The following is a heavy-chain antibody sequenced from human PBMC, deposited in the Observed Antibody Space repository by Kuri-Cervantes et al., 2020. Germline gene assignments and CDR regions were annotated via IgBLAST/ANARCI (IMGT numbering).Heavy chain of an antibody. Sequence: GESLKISCAASGFTFSSYSMNWVRQAPGKGLEWVSSISSSSSYIYYADSVKGRFTISRDNAKNSLYLQMNSLRDEDTAVYYCARGGGITIFGVVPTHFDYWGQGTLVTVSS. J-gene: IGHJ4*02. CDR2: ISSSSSYI. V-gene: IGHV3-21*04. CDR1: GFTFSSYS. D-gene: IGHD3-3*01. CDR3: ARGGGITIFGVVPTHFDY.